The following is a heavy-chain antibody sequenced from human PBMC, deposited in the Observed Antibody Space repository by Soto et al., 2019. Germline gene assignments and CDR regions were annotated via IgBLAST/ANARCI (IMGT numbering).Heavy chain of an antibody. CDR3: ARVRGGGSEYFFDY. Sequence: ASVKVSCKASGYTFTRYNVHWVRQAPGQGLEWMAIINPSGGTTYYVQKFEGRVTLTTDTSTSTVYMELSSLRSDGTAVYYCARVRGGGSEYFFDYWGQGTLVTVSS. V-gene: IGHV1-46*01. CDR1: GYTFTRYN. CDR2: INPSGGTT. J-gene: IGHJ4*02. D-gene: IGHD2-15*01.